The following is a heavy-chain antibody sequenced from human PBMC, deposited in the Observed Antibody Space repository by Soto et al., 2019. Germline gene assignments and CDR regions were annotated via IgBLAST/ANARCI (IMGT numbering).Heavy chain of an antibody. D-gene: IGHD5-12*01. J-gene: IGHJ3*02. V-gene: IGHV3-33*01. Sequence: QVQLVESGGGVVQPGRSLRLSCAASGFTFSRYGMNWVRQAPGKGLEWVAGIGFDGNSKYYADSVKGRLTISRDNSKSTLYVQMNSLRVEDTAVYYCARDRVSYSAYADAFEMWGQGTMVTVPS. CDR1: GFTFSRYG. CDR3: ARDRVSYSAYADAFEM. CDR2: IGFDGNSK.